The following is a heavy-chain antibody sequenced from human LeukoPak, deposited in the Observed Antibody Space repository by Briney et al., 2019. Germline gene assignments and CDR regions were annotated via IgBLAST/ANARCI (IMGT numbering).Heavy chain of an antibody. CDR3: ARSYYYGSGSYPAAGYYYYYGMDV. D-gene: IGHD3-10*01. V-gene: IGHV3-74*01. CDR2: INSDGSST. CDR1: GFTFSSYW. Sequence: PGGSLRLSCAASGFTFSSYWMHWVRQAPGKGLVWVSRINSDGSSTSYADSVKGRFTISRDNAENTLYLQMNSLRAEDTAVYYCARSYYYGSGSYPAAGYYYYYGMDVWGQGTTVTVSS. J-gene: IGHJ6*02.